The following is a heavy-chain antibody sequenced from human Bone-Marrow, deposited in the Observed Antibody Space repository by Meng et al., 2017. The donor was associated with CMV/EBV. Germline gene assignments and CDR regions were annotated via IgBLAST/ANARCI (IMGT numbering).Heavy chain of an antibody. D-gene: IGHD2/OR15-2a*01. J-gene: IGHJ4*02. CDR2: INPNSGGT. Sequence: AAVTVSCKASGYTFTGYYMHWVRQAPGQGLEWMGWINPNSGGTNYAQKFQGRVTMTRDTSISPAYMELSRLRSDDTAVYYCARFLGRDYFDFWDQGTLVTVSS. CDR1: GYTFTGYY. V-gene: IGHV1-2*02. CDR3: ARFLGRDYFDF.